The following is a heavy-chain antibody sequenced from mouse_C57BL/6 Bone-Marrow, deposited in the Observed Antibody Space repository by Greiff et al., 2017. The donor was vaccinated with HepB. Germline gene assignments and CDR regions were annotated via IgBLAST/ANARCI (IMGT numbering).Heavy chain of an antibody. CDR3: TSYDGYYGY. CDR2: IDPETGGT. Sequence: VQLQQSGAELVRPGASVTLSCKASGYTFTDYEMHWVKQTPVHGLEWIGAIDPETGGTAYNQKFKGKAILTADKSSSTAYMGLRSLTSEDSAVYYCTSYDGYYGYWGQGTTLTVSS. J-gene: IGHJ2*01. V-gene: IGHV1-15*01. D-gene: IGHD2-3*01. CDR1: GYTFTDYE.